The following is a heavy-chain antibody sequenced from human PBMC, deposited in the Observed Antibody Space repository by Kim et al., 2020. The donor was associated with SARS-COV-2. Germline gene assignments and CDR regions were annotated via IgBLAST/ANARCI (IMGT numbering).Heavy chain of an antibody. J-gene: IGHJ6*02. CDR3: AKAIGSGSYYPTSYYYGMDV. D-gene: IGHD3-10*01. Sequence: RFTISRDNSKNTLYLQMNSLRAEDTAVYYCAKAIGSGSYYPTSYYYGMDVWGQGTTVTVSS. V-gene: IGHV3-23*01.